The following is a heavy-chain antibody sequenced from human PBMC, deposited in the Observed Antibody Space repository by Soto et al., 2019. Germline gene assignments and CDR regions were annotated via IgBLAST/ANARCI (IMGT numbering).Heavy chain of an antibody. CDR1: GFTFSSYA. J-gene: IGHJ4*02. CDR3: AKALFSTGGLFDY. V-gene: IGHV3-23*01. D-gene: IGHD6-25*01. CDR2: ISGSGGSA. Sequence: GGSLRLSCAASGFTFSSYAMSWVRQAPGEGLEWVSTISGSGGSAYYADSVKGRFTISRDISKNTLYLQMNSLRAEDRAVYYCAKALFSTGGLFDYWGQGTLVTVSS.